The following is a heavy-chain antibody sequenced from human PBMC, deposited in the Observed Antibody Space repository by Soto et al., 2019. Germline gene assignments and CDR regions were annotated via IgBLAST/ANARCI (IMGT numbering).Heavy chain of an antibody. CDR3: ARGPPRGVRVVTFTDY. Sequence: QVQLQQWGAGLLKPSETLSLTCAVYGGSFSGYYWSWIRQPPGKGLEWIGEINHSGSTNYNPSLKSRVTMSVDASKNQFSLKLSSVTAADTAVYYCARGPPRGVRVVTFTDYWGQGTLVTVSS. CDR1: GGSFSGYY. J-gene: IGHJ4*02. V-gene: IGHV4-34*01. D-gene: IGHD3-10*01. CDR2: INHSGST.